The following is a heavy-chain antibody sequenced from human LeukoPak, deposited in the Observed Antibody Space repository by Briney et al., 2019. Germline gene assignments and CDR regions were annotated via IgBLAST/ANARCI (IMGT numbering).Heavy chain of an antibody. Sequence: ASVEVSCKASGYTFTGYYMHWVRQAPGQGLEWMGWINPNSGGTNYAQKFQGRVTMTRDTSISTAYMELSRLRSDDTAVYYCARADDSSGYSYYFDYWGQGTLVTVSS. CDR2: INPNSGGT. CDR3: ARADDSSGYSYYFDY. D-gene: IGHD3-22*01. V-gene: IGHV1-2*02. CDR1: GYTFTGYY. J-gene: IGHJ4*02.